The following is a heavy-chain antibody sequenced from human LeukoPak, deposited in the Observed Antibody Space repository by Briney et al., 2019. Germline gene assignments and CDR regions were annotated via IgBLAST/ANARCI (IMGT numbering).Heavy chain of an antibody. D-gene: IGHD1-26*01. Sequence: GGSLRLSCAASGFTFSSYWMHWVRQAPGKGLVWVSLINSDGSTTRYADSVKGRLTISRDNAKNTLYLQVNSLRAEDTAVYYCASRWELLWYWGQGTLVTVSS. V-gene: IGHV3-74*01. CDR1: GFTFSSYW. CDR3: ASRWELLWY. CDR2: INSDGSTT. J-gene: IGHJ4*02.